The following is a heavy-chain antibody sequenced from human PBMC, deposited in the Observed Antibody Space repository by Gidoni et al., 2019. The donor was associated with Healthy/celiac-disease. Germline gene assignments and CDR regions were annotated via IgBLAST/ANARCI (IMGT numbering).Heavy chain of an antibody. Sequence: QVQLQQWGAGLLKPSETLSLTCAAYGGAFRGSFWRWIRQPPRKGLEWIGEINHSGSTNYNPSLKSRVTISVDTSKNQFSLKLSSVTAADTAVYYCARGRSITIFGVASYYFDYWGQGTLVTVSS. CDR2: INHSGST. D-gene: IGHD3-3*01. CDR3: ARGRSITIFGVASYYFDY. J-gene: IGHJ4*02. CDR1: GGAFRGSF. V-gene: IGHV4-34*01.